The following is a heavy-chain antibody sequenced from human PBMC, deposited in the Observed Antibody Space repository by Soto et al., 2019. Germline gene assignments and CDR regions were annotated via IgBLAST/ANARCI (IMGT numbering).Heavy chain of an antibody. J-gene: IGHJ6*02. CDR2: MYNTGST. V-gene: IGHV4-59*01. CDR1: GGSISRSS. Sequence: SETLSLTSSVSGGSISRSSWSRMRQPPGKGLEWIGYMYNTGSTVYNPPFKSRVTISVDTSKNQFSLKLNSVTAADTAVYYCARDLWGYCGTDCYPLDVWGQGTTVTVS. D-gene: IGHD2-21*02. CDR3: ARDLWGYCGTDCYPLDV.